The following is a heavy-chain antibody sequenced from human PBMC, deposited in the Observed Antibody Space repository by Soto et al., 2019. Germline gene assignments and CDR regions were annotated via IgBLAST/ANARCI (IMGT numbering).Heavy chain of an antibody. Sequence: QVQLVESGGGVVQPGRSLRLSCAASGFIFSTSGMHWVRQAPGKGLEWVAVIWYDGSNRYYADSVKGRFTISRDNSKNTLYLQMNNLRAEDAAVYYCVRAIKGTPYVMDVWGQGTTVTVSS. J-gene: IGHJ6*02. CDR3: VRAIKGTPYVMDV. D-gene: IGHD1-20*01. CDR2: IWYDGSNR. V-gene: IGHV3-33*01. CDR1: GFIFSTSG.